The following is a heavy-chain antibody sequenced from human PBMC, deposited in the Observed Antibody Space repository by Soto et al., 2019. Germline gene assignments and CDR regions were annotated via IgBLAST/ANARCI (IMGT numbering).Heavy chain of an antibody. CDR2: IIPILGIA. D-gene: IGHD4-17*01. J-gene: IGHJ4*02. Sequence: QVQLVQSGAEVKKPGSSVKVSCKASGGTFSSYTISWVRQAPGQGLEWMGRIIPILGIANYAQKFQGRVTITADKSTSTAYMELSSLRSEYTAVYYCAPETKNYGDYDKYFDYWGQGTLVTVSS. CDR3: APETKNYGDYDKYFDY. CDR1: GGTFSSYT. V-gene: IGHV1-69*02.